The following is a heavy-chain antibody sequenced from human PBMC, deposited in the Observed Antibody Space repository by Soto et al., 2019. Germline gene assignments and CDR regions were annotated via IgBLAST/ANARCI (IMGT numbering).Heavy chain of an antibody. V-gene: IGHV3-30-3*01. CDR2: ISYDGSNK. CDR3: ARDPRPYCSGGSCPATS. Sequence: GGSLRLSCAASGFTFSIYAMHGGRRAPGKGLEWVAVISYDGSNKYYADSVKGRFTISRDNSKNTLYLQMNSLRAEDTAVYYCARDPRPYCSGGSCPATSWGQGTLVTVYS. D-gene: IGHD2-15*01. J-gene: IGHJ5*02. CDR1: GFTFSIYA.